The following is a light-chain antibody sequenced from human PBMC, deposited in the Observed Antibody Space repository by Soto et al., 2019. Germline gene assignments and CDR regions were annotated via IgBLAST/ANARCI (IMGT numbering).Light chain of an antibody. Sequence: EIVLTQSPATLFLSPGERATLSCRATKSVSSYLAWYQQKPGQAPRLLIYDASNRATGIPARFSGSGSGTDFTLTISSLEPEDFSVYYCHQRSNWPLTFGGGTKVEIK. J-gene: IGKJ4*01. CDR1: KSVSSY. CDR2: DAS. V-gene: IGKV3-11*01. CDR3: HQRSNWPLT.